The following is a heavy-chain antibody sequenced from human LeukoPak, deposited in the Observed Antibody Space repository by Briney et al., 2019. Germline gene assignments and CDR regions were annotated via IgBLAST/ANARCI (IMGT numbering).Heavy chain of an antibody. Sequence: PGGSLRLSCAASGFTFSNYYMSWIRQAPGKGLEWVSYISSSSSYTNYADSVKGRFTISRDNSKNSLYLQLNSLRTEDTALYYCAKDHYLLGHWGQGTLVTVSS. CDR3: AKDHYLLGH. CDR1: GFTFSNYY. D-gene: IGHD1-26*01. CDR2: ISSSSSYT. J-gene: IGHJ4*02. V-gene: IGHV3-11*05.